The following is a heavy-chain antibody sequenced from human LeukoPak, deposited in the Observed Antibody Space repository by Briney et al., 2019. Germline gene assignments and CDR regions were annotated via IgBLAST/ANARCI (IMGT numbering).Heavy chain of an antibody. Sequence: PSETLSLTCAVDGGSFSGYYWSWIRQPPGKGLEWIGEINHSGSTNYNPSLKSRVTISVDTSKNQFSLKLSSVTAADTAVYYCARDSYYYGSDRYRNFDYWGQGTLVTVSS. CDR2: INHSGST. CDR1: GGSFSGYY. V-gene: IGHV4-34*01. D-gene: IGHD3-10*01. J-gene: IGHJ4*02. CDR3: ARDSYYYGSDRYRNFDY.